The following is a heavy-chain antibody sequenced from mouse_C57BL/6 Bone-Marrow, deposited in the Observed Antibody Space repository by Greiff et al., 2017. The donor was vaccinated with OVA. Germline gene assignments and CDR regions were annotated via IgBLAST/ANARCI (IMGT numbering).Heavy chain of an antibody. CDR1: GFTFSSYA. CDR3: ASIYWYFDV. V-gene: IGHV5-4*03. J-gene: IGHJ1*03. CDR2: ISDGGSYT. Sequence: EVKLVESGGGLVKPGGSLKLSCAASGFTFSSYAMSWVRQTPEKRLEWVATISDGGSYTYYPANVKGRFTISRDNAKNNLYLQMSHLKSEDTAMYYCASIYWYFDVWGTGTTVTVSS.